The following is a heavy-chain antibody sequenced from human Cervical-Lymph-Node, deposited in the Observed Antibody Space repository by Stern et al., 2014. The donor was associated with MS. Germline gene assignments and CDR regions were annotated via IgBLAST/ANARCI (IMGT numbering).Heavy chain of an antibody. CDR1: GGSISSGGYY. J-gene: IGHJ4*02. CDR3: ARGISLGGNSYYYFDY. Sequence: HVQLQESGPGLVKPSQTLSLTCTVSGGSISSGGYYWSWIRQHPGKGLEWIGYIYYSGSTYYNPSLKSRVTISVDTSKNQFSLKLSSVTAADTAVYYCARGISLGGNSYYYFDYWGQGTLVTVSS. V-gene: IGHV4-31*03. D-gene: IGHD4-23*01. CDR2: IYYSGST.